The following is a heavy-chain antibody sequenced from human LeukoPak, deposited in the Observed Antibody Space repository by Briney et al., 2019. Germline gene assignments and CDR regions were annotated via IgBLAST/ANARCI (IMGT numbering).Heavy chain of an antibody. CDR3: ARDRTVGAIANFDY. CDR1: GGTFSSYA. V-gene: IGHV1-69*05. D-gene: IGHD1-26*01. CDR2: IIPIFGTA. Sequence: SVKVSCKASGGTFSSYAISWVRQASGQGLEWMGGIIPIFGTANYAQKFQGRVTITTDESTSTAYMELSSLRSEDTAVYYCARDRTVGAIANFDYWGQGTLVTVSS. J-gene: IGHJ4*02.